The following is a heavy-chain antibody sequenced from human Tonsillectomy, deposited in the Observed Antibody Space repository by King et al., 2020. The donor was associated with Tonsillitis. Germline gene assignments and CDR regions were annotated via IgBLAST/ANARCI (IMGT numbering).Heavy chain of an antibody. J-gene: IGHJ4*02. CDR1: GHTFTSYG. V-gene: IGHV1-18*01. CDR3: ATEETPAAGVDY. D-gene: IGHD6-13*01. CDR2: ISGYNGHT. Sequence: QLVQSGGEVKKPGASVKVSCKASGHTFTSYGISWVRQAPGQGLEWMGWISGYNGHTKYAQKLQARVTMTIDTSTSTAYMELRGLRSDDTAVYYCATEETPAAGVDYWGQGTLVTVSS.